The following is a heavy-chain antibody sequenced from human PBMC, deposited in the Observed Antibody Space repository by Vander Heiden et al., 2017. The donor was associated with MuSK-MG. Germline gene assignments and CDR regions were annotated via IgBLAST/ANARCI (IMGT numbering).Heavy chain of an antibody. V-gene: IGHV4-39*01. CDR2: IYYSGST. J-gene: IGHJ5*02. Sequence: QLQLQESGPGLVKPSETLSLTCTVSGGSISSSSSYWGWIRQPPGKGLEWIGSIYYSGSTYYNPSLKRRVTISVDTSKNQFSLKLSSVTAADTAVYYCARHQAYCGVDCPRGWFDPWGQGTLVTVSS. D-gene: IGHD2-21*02. CDR3: ARHQAYCGVDCPRGWFDP. CDR1: GGSISSSSSY.